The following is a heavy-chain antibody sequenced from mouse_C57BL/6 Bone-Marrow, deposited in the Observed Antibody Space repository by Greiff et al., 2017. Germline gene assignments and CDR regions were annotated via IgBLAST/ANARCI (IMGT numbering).Heavy chain of an antibody. CDR1: GYTFTSYW. CDR3: ARRGGWLLPFAY. J-gene: IGHJ3*01. CDR2: IHPNSGST. D-gene: IGHD2-3*01. Sequence: VQLQQPGAELVKPGASVKLSCKASGYTFTSYWMLWVKQRPGHGLEWIGMIHPNSGSTNYNEKFNSKATLTVDKSSSTAYMQLSSLTSEDSAVYYCARRGGWLLPFAYWGQGTLVTVSA. V-gene: IGHV1-64*01.